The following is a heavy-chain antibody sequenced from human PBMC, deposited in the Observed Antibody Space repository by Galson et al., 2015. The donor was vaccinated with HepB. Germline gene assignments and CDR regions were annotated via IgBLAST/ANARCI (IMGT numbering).Heavy chain of an antibody. Sequence: SVKVSCKASGGTFSSYAISWVRQAPGQGPEWMGGIIPIFGTANYAQKFQGRVTITADESTSTAYMELSSLRSEDTAVYYCAREHRGIAAAGTPTTFDYWGQGTLVTVSS. D-gene: IGHD6-13*01. J-gene: IGHJ4*02. V-gene: IGHV1-69*13. CDR2: IIPIFGTA. CDR3: AREHRGIAAAGTPTTFDY. CDR1: GGTFSSYA.